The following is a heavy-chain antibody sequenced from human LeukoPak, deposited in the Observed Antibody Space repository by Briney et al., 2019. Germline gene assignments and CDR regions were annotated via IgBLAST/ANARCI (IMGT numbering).Heavy chain of an antibody. CDR1: GYTFTGYY. CDR2: INPNSGGT. Sequence: ASVKVSCKASGYTFTGYYMHWVRQAPGQGLEWMGWINPNSGGTDYAQKFQGRVTMARDTSISTAYMELSSLTSDDTAVYYCSRGRADGYSGYDFGDYWGQGTLVTVSS. V-gene: IGHV1-2*02. J-gene: IGHJ4*02. CDR3: SRGRADGYSGYDFGDY. D-gene: IGHD5-12*01.